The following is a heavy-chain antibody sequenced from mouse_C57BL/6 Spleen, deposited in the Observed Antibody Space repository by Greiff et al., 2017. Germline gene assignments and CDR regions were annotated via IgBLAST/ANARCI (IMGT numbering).Heavy chain of an antibody. D-gene: IGHD2-14*01. V-gene: IGHV1-64*01. CDR1: GYTFTSYW. CDR3: ARGGYDAGGRYFDV. J-gene: IGHJ1*03. CDR2: IHPNSGST. Sequence: VQLQQPGAELVKPGASVKLSCKASGYTFTSYWMHWVKQRPGQGLEWIGMIHPNSGSTNYNEKFKSKATLTVDKSSSTAYMQLSSLTSEDSAVYYCARGGYDAGGRYFDVWGTGTTVTVSS.